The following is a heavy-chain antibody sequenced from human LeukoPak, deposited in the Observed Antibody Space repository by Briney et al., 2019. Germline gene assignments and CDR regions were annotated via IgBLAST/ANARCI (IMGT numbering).Heavy chain of an antibody. CDR3: ARGANGDYPFDY. D-gene: IGHD4-17*01. V-gene: IGHV1-24*01. Sequence: ASVKVSCKVSGYTLTELSMHWVRQAPGKGLEWMGGFDPEDGETIYAQKFQGRVTMTRNTSISTAYMELSSLRSEDTAVYYCARGANGDYPFDYWGQGTLVTVSS. CDR1: GYTLTELS. CDR2: FDPEDGET. J-gene: IGHJ4*02.